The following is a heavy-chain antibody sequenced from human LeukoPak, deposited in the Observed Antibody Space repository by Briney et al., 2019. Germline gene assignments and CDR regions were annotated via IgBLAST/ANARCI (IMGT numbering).Heavy chain of an antibody. J-gene: IGHJ6*02. Sequence: GRSLRLSCTASGFTFGDFAMSWVRQAPGKGLEWVGFIRNKAYGETTEYAASVKGRFTISRDDSKSIAYLQMNSLKTEDTAVYYCTRGKTGDAFYFYGMDVWGQGTTVTVSS. CDR2: IRNKAYGETT. CDR3: TRGKTGDAFYFYGMDV. CDR1: GFTFGDFA. V-gene: IGHV3-49*04. D-gene: IGHD7-27*01.